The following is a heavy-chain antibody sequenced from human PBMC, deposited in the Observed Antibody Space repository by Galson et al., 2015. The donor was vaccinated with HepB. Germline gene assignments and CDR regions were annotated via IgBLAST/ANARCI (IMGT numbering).Heavy chain of an antibody. CDR3: ARERSSSSGVQDY. Sequence: SLRLSCAASGFTFSDYHMSWIRQAPGKGLEWVSYISSSGSTIYYADSVKGRFTISRDNAKNSLYLQMSSLRAEDTAVYYCARERSSSSGVQDYWGQGTLVTVSS. V-gene: IGHV3-11*01. CDR2: ISSSGSTI. J-gene: IGHJ4*02. CDR1: GFTFSDYH. D-gene: IGHD6-6*01.